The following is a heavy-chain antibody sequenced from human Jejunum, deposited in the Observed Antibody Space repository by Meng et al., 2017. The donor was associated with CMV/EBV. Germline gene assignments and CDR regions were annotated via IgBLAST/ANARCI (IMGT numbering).Heavy chain of an antibody. CDR2: IHDTGTT. D-gene: IGHD3-3*01. Sequence: ELVLLSDPGLVTPSPTRSLTYSFSCCSIGCDEYYVSRARQPPGECLELIRYIHDTGTTYYNPSRKGRVDRSLGTSRNHFSLTRLSSTAEDTAVYFCARSSIFVPFDSWGQGTLVTVSS. J-gene: IGHJ4*02. CDR3: ARSSIFVPFDS. V-gene: IGHV4-30-4*08. CDR1: CCSIGCDEYY.